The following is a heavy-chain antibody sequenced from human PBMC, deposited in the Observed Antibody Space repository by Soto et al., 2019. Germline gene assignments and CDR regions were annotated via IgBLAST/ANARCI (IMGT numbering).Heavy chain of an antibody. CDR2: IYYSGST. CDR1: GGSISSGGYS. J-gene: IGHJ3*02. Sequence: SETLSLTCTVSGGSISSGGYSWTWIRQHPGKGLEWIGYIYYSGSTYYKPSLKSRVTISVDTSKNTLYLQMNSLRAEDTAVYYCARDRADAFDIWGQGTMVTVSS. D-gene: IGHD3-10*01. CDR3: ARDRADAFDI. V-gene: IGHV4-31*03.